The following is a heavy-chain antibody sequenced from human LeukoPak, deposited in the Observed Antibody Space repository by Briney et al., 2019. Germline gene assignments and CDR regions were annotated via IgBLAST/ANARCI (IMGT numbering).Heavy chain of an antibody. D-gene: IGHD5-12*01. CDR2: SYYSVAT. V-gene: IGHV4-59*01. CDR1: GASIRSYY. CDR3: ARAKVASRTQLEY. J-gene: IGHJ4*02. Sequence: PSQTLSLTCTVSGASIRSYYWNWVRQSSGKGLEWIGYSYYSVATSYNPSLKSRVTISVDTTKSEFSLNMTSVTAADTGVYFCARAKVASRTQLEYWGQGILVTVSS.